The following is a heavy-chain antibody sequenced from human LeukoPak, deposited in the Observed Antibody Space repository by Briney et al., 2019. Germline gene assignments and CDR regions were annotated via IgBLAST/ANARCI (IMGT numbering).Heavy chain of an antibody. Sequence: PSETLSLTCTVSGGSVSSGSYYWSWIRQPPGKGLEWIGYIYYSGSTNYNPSLKSRVTISVDTSKNQFSLKLSSVTAADTAVYYCARVTDPVFSSSYLDYWGQGTLVTVSS. J-gene: IGHJ4*02. CDR1: GGSVSSGSYY. V-gene: IGHV4-61*01. D-gene: IGHD2-2*01. CDR2: IYYSGST. CDR3: ARVTDPVFSSSYLDY.